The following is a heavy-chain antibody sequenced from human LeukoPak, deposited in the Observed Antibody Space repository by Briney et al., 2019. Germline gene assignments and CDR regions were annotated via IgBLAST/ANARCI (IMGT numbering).Heavy chain of an antibody. D-gene: IGHD4/OR15-4a*01. V-gene: IGHV3-66*04. J-gene: IGHJ4*02. CDR1: GFTVSSNY. CDR3: ARRAGAYSHPYDY. Sequence: PAGGSLRLSCAASGFTVSSNYMSWVRQAPGKGLEWVSVIYSGGSTYYADSVKGRFTISRDNSKNTLYLQMSSLRAEDTAVYYCARRAGAYSHPYDYWGQGTLVTVSS. CDR2: IYSGGST.